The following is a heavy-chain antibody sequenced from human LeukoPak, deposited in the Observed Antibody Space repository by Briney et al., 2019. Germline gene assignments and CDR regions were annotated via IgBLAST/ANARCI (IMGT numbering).Heavy chain of an antibody. CDR1: GLNFSGRW. V-gene: IGHV3-7*03. CDR3: ARVVTPRYGMDV. J-gene: IGHJ6*02. Sequence: GGSLRLSCAASGLNFSGRWMNWVRQAPGQGLEWVASIKEDGSEKHYVDSVKGRFTISRDNGKNSLYLQMNSLRAEDTAVYYCARVVTPRYGMDVWGQGTTVTVSS. CDR2: IKEDGSEK. D-gene: IGHD2-15*01.